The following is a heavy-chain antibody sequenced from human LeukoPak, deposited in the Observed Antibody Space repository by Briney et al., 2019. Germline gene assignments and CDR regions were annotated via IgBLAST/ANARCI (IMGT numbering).Heavy chain of an antibody. Sequence: SETLSLTCTVSAGSISSYYWSWIRQPAGKGLEWIGRIYSSGSTNYNPSLKSRVTMSVDTSKNQFSLKLSSVTAADTAVYYCARDRDYYDSRGFDYWGQGTLVTVSS. J-gene: IGHJ4*02. V-gene: IGHV4-4*07. D-gene: IGHD3-22*01. CDR2: IYSSGST. CDR1: AGSISSYY. CDR3: ARDRDYYDSRGFDY.